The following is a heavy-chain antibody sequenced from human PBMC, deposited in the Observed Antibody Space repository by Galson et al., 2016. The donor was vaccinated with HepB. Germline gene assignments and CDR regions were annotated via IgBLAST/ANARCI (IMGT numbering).Heavy chain of an antibody. D-gene: IGHD2-21*01. V-gene: IGHV1-3*01. CDR1: GYTFTAYA. CDR2: INAGNGNT. J-gene: IGHJ5*02. Sequence: SVKVSCKASGYTFTAYAIHWLRQAPGQRLEWMGWINAGNGNTKYSQKLQGRVTITMDTSASITYMELSSLRSEDAAVYYCARAWGNVAYCGGDCYEGFDPWGQGTLVTVSS. CDR3: ARAWGNVAYCGGDCYEGFDP.